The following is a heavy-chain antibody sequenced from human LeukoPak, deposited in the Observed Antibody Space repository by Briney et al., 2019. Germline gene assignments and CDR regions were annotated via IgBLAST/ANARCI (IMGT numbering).Heavy chain of an antibody. Sequence: ASVTLSCKASHYTFTNYGISWMRQVPGQGLEWMGWINPYNVNIKYAQKFQGRVTLTTDTSTSTAYMELRTLRSDDTAIYYCARGSAQWSVYWRQGTLVTVSS. CDR1: HYTFTNYG. CDR3: ARGSAQWSVY. D-gene: IGHD2-15*01. CDR2: INPYNVNI. J-gene: IGHJ4*02. V-gene: IGHV1-18*01.